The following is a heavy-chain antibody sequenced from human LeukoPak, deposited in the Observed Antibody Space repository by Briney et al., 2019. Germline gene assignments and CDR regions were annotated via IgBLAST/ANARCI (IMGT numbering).Heavy chain of an antibody. CDR1: GFTFSSYA. D-gene: IGHD3-3*01. V-gene: IGHV3-23*01. CDR2: ISGSGGST. Sequence: GGSLRLSCAASGFTFSSYAMSWVRQAPGKGLEWVSAISGSGGSTYYADSVKGRFTISRDNSKNTLYLQMNSLRAEDTAVYYCAKVGTRITIFGVVFVWGQGTLVTVSS. J-gene: IGHJ4*02. CDR3: AKVGTRITIFGVVFV.